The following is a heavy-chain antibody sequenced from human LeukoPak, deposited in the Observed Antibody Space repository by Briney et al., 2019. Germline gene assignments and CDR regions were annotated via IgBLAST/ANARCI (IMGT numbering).Heavy chain of an antibody. V-gene: IGHV4-39*01. CDR1: GVTFSNSA. CDR2: IYYSGST. J-gene: IGHJ4*02. Sequence: PGGSLRLSCVVSGVTFSNSAMTWIRQPPGKGLEWIGSIYYSGSTYYNPSLKSRVTISVDTSKNQFSLKLSSVTAADTAVHYCVRHLGGSSLFDYWGQGTLVTVSS. D-gene: IGHD3-16*01. CDR3: VRHLGGSSLFDY.